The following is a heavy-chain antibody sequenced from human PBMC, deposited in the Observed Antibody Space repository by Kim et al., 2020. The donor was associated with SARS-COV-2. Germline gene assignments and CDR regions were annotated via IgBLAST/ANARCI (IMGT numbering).Heavy chain of an antibody. J-gene: IGHJ6*02. V-gene: IGHV4-34*01. Sequence: SETLSLTCAVYGGSFSGYYWSWIRQPPGKGLEWIGEINHSGSTNYNPSLKSRVTISVDTSKNQFSLKVRSVTAADTAVYYCARGWYSYGQTWGFYSYYGMDVWGQGTTVTVSS. CDR1: GGSFSGYY. CDR2: INHSGST. D-gene: IGHD5-18*01. CDR3: ARGWYSYGQTWGFYSYYGMDV.